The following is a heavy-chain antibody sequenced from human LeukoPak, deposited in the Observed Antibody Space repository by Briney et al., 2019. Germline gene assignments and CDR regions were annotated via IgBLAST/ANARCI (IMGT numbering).Heavy chain of an antibody. CDR1: GFTFSSYW. CDR3: ARDPAFYYGSGSSDGMDV. J-gene: IGHJ6*02. V-gene: IGHV3-7*03. D-gene: IGHD3-10*01. CDR2: IKTDGSEK. Sequence: GGSLRLSCEASGFTFSSYWMSWVRQAPGQGLEWVANIKTDGSEKYYVDSVKGRFTISRDNAKNSLYLQMNSLRAEDTAVYYCARDPAFYYGSGSSDGMDVWGQGTTVTVSS.